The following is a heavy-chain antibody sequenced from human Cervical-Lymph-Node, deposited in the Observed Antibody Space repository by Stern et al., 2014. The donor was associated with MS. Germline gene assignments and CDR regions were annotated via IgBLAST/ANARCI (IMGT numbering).Heavy chain of an antibody. V-gene: IGHV3-33*01. CDR1: GFTFSSSG. J-gene: IGHJ1*01. D-gene: IGHD4-23*01. CDR2: IWYDGSNR. CDR3: AREGGNTAEYFQH. Sequence: VQLVESGGGVVQPGRSLRLSWAASGFTFSSSGMHCVRQAPGTGLEWLAIIWYDGSNRYYADSVKGRFTISRDNSKNTLYLQMNSLRADDTAVYYCAREGGNTAEYFQHWGQGTLVTVSS.